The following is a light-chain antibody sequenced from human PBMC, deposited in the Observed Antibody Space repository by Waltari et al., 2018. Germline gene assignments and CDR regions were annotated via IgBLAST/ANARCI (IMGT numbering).Light chain of an antibody. CDR1: QSISDY. CDR2: DAS. CDR3: QHYYGTPIA. Sequence: DIQLTQSPSSLSASVGDRVTITCRASQSISDYLNLHQQRPGKAPRALIYDASTLQSGVPSRFSGSGSGTDFTLTISSLQPEDFATYYCQHYYGTPIAFGQGTRLQI. V-gene: IGKV1-39*01. J-gene: IGKJ5*01.